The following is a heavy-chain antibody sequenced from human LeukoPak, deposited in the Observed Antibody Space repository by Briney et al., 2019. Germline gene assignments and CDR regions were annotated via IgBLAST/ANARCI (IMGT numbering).Heavy chain of an antibody. D-gene: IGHD1-7*01. CDR1: GGSISSGGYS. V-gene: IGHV4-61*08. Sequence: SETLSLTCAVSGGSISSGGYSWSWIRRPPGKGLEWIGYIYYSGTTNYSPSLKSRVTISVDTSKNQFSLKLSSVTAADTAVYYCARVTGTTQGDYFDYWGQGTLVTVSS. CDR3: ARVTGTTQGDYFDY. CDR2: IYYSGTT. J-gene: IGHJ4*02.